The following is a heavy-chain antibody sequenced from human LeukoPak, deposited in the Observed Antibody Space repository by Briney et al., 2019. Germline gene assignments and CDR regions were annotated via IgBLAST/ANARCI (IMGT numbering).Heavy chain of an antibody. Sequence: SETLSLTCTVSGGSISSYYWSWIRQPPGKGLEWIGYIYYSGGTNYNPSLKSRVIISVDTSKNQFSLKLSSVTAADTAVYYCARPYPITMIPLGAFDIWGQGTMVTVSS. V-gene: IGHV4-59*08. CDR1: GGSISSYY. CDR2: IYYSGGT. D-gene: IGHD3-22*01. J-gene: IGHJ3*02. CDR3: ARPYPITMIPLGAFDI.